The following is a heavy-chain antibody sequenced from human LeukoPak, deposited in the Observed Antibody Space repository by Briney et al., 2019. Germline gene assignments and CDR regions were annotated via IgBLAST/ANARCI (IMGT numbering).Heavy chain of an antibody. V-gene: IGHV3-23*01. CDR3: AKDGGLWVSAHWGDS. J-gene: IGHJ4*02. Sequence: PGGSLRLSCVVSGFTFSHYWMNWVRQAPGKGLEWVSTITTSDGNTYYADSVKGRFTVSRDNSKNTLFLQMNSLRAEDTAVYYCAKDGGLWVSAHWGDSWGRGTLVTVSS. CDR1: GFTFSHYW. D-gene: IGHD7-27*01. CDR2: ITTSDGNT.